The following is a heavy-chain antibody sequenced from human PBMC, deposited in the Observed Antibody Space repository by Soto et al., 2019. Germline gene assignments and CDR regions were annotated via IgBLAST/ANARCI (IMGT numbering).Heavy chain of an antibody. J-gene: IGHJ6*02. Sequence: PGESLKISCKGSGYSFTSYWIGWVRQMPGKGLEWMGIIYPGDSDTRYSPSFQGQVTISADKSISTAYLQWSSLKASDTAMYYCARRPYCGGDCYSSYGMDVWGQGTTVTVSS. CDR2: IYPGDSDT. CDR3: ARRPYCGGDCYSSYGMDV. CDR1: GYSFTSYW. V-gene: IGHV5-51*01. D-gene: IGHD2-21*02.